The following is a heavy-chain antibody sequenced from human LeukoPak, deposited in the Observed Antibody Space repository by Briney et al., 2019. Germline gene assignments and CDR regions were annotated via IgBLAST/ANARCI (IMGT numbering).Heavy chain of an antibody. V-gene: IGHV3-7*01. D-gene: IGHD3-10*02. CDR3: AELGITMIGGV. CDR2: IKQDGSAK. CDR1: GFTFSSYW. J-gene: IGHJ6*04. Sequence: GGSLRLSCAASGFTFSSYWMSWVRQAPGKGLEWVANIKQDGSAKYYVDSVKGRFTISRDNAKNSLYLQMNSLRDDDTAVYYCAELGITMIGGVWGKGTTATISS.